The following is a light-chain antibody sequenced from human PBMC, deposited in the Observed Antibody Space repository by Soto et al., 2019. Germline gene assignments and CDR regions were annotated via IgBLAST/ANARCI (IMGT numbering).Light chain of an antibody. CDR2: DVS. CDR1: SSEVGGYNY. CDR3: SSYTTSNTRQIV. Sequence: SSLTQPASLSGSPGQSITLSCTGTSSEVGGYNYVSWYQHHPGKAPKLLIYDVSNRPSGISNRFSGSKSDNMASLTISGLQPEDEADYYCSSYTTSNTRQIVFGTGTKVTVL. V-gene: IGLV2-14*03. J-gene: IGLJ1*01.